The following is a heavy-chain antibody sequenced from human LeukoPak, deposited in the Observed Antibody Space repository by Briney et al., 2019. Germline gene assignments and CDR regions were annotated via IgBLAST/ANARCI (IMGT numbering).Heavy chain of an antibody. Sequence: SQTLSLTCTVSGGSISSGSYYWSWIRQPAGKGLEWIGRIYTSGSTNYNPSLKSRVTISVDTSKNQFSLKLTSVTAADTAVYFCARGGYYGSGNDFRFDPWGRGTLVTVSS. J-gene: IGHJ5*02. CDR2: IYTSGST. V-gene: IGHV4-61*02. CDR3: ARGGYYGSGNDFRFDP. D-gene: IGHD3-10*01. CDR1: GGSISSGSYY.